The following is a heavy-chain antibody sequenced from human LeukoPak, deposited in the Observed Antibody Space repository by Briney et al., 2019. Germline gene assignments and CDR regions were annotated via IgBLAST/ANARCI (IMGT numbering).Heavy chain of an antibody. V-gene: IGHV4-59*08. D-gene: IGHD4-11*01. Sequence: SETLSLTCTVSGGSISSYYWSWIRQPPGKGLEWIGYIYYSGSTNYNPSLKGRVTISVDTSKNQFSLKLSSVTAADTAVYYCARHDSNYYYFDYWGQGTLVTVSS. CDR3: ARHDSNYYYFDY. CDR1: GGSISSYY. CDR2: IYYSGST. J-gene: IGHJ4*02.